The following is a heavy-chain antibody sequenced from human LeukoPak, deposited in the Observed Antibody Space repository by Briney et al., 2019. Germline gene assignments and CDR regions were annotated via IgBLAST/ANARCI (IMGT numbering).Heavy chain of an antibody. CDR3: AKLDNYYDSSGSFDY. D-gene: IGHD3-22*01. J-gene: IGHJ4*02. CDR2: ISGSASST. CDR1: GFTFSSYD. Sequence: GGSLRLSCAASGFTFSSYDMTWVRQAPGRGLEWVSAISGSASSTYHADSVKGRFTISRDNSKNTLYLQMNSLRAEDTAVYYCAKLDNYYDSSGSFDYWGQGTLVTVSS. V-gene: IGHV3-23*01.